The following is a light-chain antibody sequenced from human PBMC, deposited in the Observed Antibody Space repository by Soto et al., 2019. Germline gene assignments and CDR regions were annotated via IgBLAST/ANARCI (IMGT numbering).Light chain of an antibody. CDR3: GTWDSSLSAGV. CDR1: SSNIGKNY. Sequence: QSVLTQPPSVSVAPGQKVTISCSGGSSNIGKNYVSWYQHLPGTAPEVLIYDNNKRPSGIPDRFSGSKSGTSATLDITGLQTGDEADYYCGTWDSSLSAGVFGGGTQLTVL. J-gene: IGLJ2*01. CDR2: DNN. V-gene: IGLV1-51*01.